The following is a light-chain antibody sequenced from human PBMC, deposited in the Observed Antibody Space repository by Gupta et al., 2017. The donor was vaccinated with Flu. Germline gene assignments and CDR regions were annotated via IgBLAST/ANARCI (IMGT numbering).Light chain of an antibody. CDR1: STDIGAYDF. CDR2: HVS. V-gene: IGLV2-11*03. J-gene: IGLJ1*01. Sequence: GTSTDIGAYDFVSGFQQHPTKAPKLVIHHVSKRPSGVPDRFTASKSGNTASLTISGLQPEDEAAYYCCSYAGTTHVFGTGTKV. CDR3: CSYAGTTHV.